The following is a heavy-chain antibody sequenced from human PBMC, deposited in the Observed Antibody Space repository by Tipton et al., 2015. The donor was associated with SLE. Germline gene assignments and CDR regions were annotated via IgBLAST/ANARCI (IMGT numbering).Heavy chain of an antibody. CDR2: ISSSGSTI. D-gene: IGHD2-2*01. V-gene: IGHV3-48*03. CDR3: AGTGYCSSTSCLDAFDI. CDR1: GFTFSSYW. Sequence: SLRLSCAASGFTFSSYWMHWVRQAPGKGLEWVSYISSSGSTIYYADSVKGRFTISRDNAKNSLYLQMNSLRAEDTAVYYCAGTGYCSSTSCLDAFDIWGQGTMVTVSS. J-gene: IGHJ3*02.